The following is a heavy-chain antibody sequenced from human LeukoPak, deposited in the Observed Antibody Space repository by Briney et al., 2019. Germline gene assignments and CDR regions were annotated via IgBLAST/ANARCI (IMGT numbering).Heavy chain of an antibody. CDR3: AKGSSGYFVDL. CDR1: GFIFNNYG. Sequence: GGSLRLSCAASGFIFNNYGLIWVRQAPGKGLEWVSAISNDGGGTNYADFVKGRSTIPRDNSKNTLFLQMNSLRAEDTALYYCAKGSSGYFVDLWGQGTLVTVSS. D-gene: IGHD3-22*01. J-gene: IGHJ5*02. V-gene: IGHV3-23*01. CDR2: ISNDGGGT.